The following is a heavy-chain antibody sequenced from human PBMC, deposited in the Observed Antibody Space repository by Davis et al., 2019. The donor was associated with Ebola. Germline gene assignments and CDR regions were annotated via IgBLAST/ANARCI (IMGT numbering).Heavy chain of an antibody. CDR3: ARRAKGHFFYLDV. J-gene: IGHJ6*03. V-gene: IGHV4-31*03. CDR1: GGSISSGGYY. Sequence: SETLSLTCTVSGGSISSGGYYWSWIRQYPGKGLEWIGYIYHSGSTSYNPSLKSRLTISVDTSENQFSLKLNSVTAADTAMYYCARRAKGHFFYLDVWGKGTTVTVSS. CDR2: IYHSGST.